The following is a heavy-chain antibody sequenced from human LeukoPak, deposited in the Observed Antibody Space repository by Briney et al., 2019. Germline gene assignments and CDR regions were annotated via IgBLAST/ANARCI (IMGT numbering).Heavy chain of an antibody. Sequence: GGSLRLSCIASGFTLSSYKMSWIRQAPGKGLEWVSSVDYSGGDIHYADSVMGRFTISRDNSKNTLYLQLNSLSTDDTAVYYWAGNGGWYGFSWGEGNFGTVSS. V-gene: IGHV3-21*01. CDR2: VDYSGGDI. CDR1: GFTLSSYK. D-gene: IGHD6-19*01. CDR3: AGNGGWYGFS. J-gene: IGHJ4*02.